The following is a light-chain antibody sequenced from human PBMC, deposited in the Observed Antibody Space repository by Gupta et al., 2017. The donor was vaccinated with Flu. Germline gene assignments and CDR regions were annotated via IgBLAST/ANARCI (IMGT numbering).Light chain of an antibody. Sequence: PSTLSASVGDRVTITCRASQSIRNWLAWYQQKPGKAPNLLIYKASSLESGVTSRFSGSGSGTEFTLTISSLQPDDFATYYCQQEDTSSGTFGQGTKLEIK. CDR2: KAS. CDR1: QSIRNW. V-gene: IGKV1-5*03. CDR3: QQEDTSSGT. J-gene: IGKJ2*01.